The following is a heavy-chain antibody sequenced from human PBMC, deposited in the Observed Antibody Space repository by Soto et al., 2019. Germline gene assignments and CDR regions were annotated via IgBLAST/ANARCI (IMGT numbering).Heavy chain of an antibody. V-gene: IGHV1-46*02. D-gene: IGHD2-21*02. CDR1: GYTLKTYY. CDR2: IHPSGGGS. J-gene: IGHJ4*02. CDR3: ARGGHIAVVTASFDY. Sequence: ASVKVSCKPSGYTLKTYYLHWVRQAPRQGLEWMGIIHPSGGGSTYAQKFLGRVTMTRDTSTSTVFMELSSLRSADTAVYYCARGGHIAVVTASFDYWGQGTLVTVSS.